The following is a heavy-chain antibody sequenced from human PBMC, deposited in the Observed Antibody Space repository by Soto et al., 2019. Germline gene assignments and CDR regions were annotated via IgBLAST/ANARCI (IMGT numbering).Heavy chain of an antibody. V-gene: IGHV3-48*03. J-gene: IGHJ4*02. Sequence: GGSLRLSCAASGFSFSGYGMNWVRQAPGKGLEWISYISSSGSLIYYADSLKGRFTISRDNAKNSLYLQMNSLRAEDTTVYYCATTVTTVDYWGQGTLVTVSS. CDR2: ISSSGSLI. CDR3: ATTVTTVDY. D-gene: IGHD4-17*01. CDR1: GFSFSGYG.